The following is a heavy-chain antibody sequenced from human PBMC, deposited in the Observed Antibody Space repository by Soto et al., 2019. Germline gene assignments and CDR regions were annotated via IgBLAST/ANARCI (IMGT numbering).Heavy chain of an antibody. Sequence: GGSLRLSCAASGFTFDDYAMHWVRQPPGTGLEWVAGTSWNSERIGYADSVRGRFTISRDNAKNPLYLQMNSLRAEDTALYYCVRDMGADYYYYGMDVWGQGTSVTVSS. J-gene: IGHJ6*02. CDR2: TSWNSERI. CDR1: GFTFDDYA. D-gene: IGHD3-16*01. CDR3: VRDMGADYYYYGMDV. V-gene: IGHV3-9*01.